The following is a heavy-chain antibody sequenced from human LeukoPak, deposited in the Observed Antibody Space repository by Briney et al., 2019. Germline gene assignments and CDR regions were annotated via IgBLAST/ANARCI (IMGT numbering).Heavy chain of an antibody. CDR1: GGSISSGSYY. Sequence: SETLSLTCTVSGGSISSGSYYWSWIRQPPGKGLEWIGYIYYSGSIYYNPSLKSRVTMSVDTSKNQFSLKLSSVTAVDTAVYYCARSRGGTTGWFDPWGQGTLVTVSS. V-gene: IGHV4-61*01. CDR3: ARSRGGTTGWFDP. D-gene: IGHD1-1*01. J-gene: IGHJ5*02. CDR2: IYYSGSI.